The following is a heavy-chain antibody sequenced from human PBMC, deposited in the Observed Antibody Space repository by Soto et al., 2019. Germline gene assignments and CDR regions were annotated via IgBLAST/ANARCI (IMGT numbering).Heavy chain of an antibody. D-gene: IGHD1-1*01. V-gene: IGHV3-30*14. CDR3: VREDRVPFTTGWSVAY. J-gene: IGHJ4*02. Sequence: GGYLRLSCAASGVTFSSYAMHWVRQAPGKGLEWVAVISYDGSNKYYADSVKGRFTISRDVSKNTLLLQMNNLRAEDSGMYYCVREDRVPFTTGWSVAYWGRGP. CDR2: ISYDGSNK. CDR1: GVTFSSYA.